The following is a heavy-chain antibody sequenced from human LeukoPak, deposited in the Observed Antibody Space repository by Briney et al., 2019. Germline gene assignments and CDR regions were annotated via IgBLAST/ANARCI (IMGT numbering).Heavy chain of an antibody. D-gene: IGHD6-6*01. J-gene: IGHJ5*02. CDR1: GFTFSGSA. V-gene: IGHV3-73*01. CDR2: IRSKANSYAT. Sequence: GGSLRLSCAASGFTFSGSAMHWVRQASGKGLEWVGRIRSKANSYATAYAASVKGRFTISRDDSKNTAYLQMNSLKTEDTAVYYCTRPEYSSSSVWSDPWGQGTLVTVSS. CDR3: TRPEYSSSSVWSDP.